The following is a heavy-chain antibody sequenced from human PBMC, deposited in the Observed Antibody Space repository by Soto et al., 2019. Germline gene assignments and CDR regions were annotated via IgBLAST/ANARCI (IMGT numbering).Heavy chain of an antibody. CDR3: ARGGLGYCSGGSCSVFDY. Sequence: QVQLVQSGAEVKKPGSSVKVSCKASGGTFSSYAISWVRQAPGQGLEWMGGIIPIFGTANYAQKFQGRVTITADECTSTAYMELSSLRSEDTAVYYCARGGLGYCSGGSCSVFDYWGQGTLVTVSS. CDR1: GGTFSSYA. CDR2: IIPIFGTA. V-gene: IGHV1-69*12. J-gene: IGHJ4*02. D-gene: IGHD2-15*01.